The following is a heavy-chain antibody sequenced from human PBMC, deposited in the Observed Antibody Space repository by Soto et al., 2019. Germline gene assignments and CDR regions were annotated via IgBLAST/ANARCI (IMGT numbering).Heavy chain of an antibody. J-gene: IGHJ5*02. CDR3: ATLKNDFWSGLPWFDP. CDR2: IYYSGST. D-gene: IGHD3-3*01. Sequence: PSETLSLTCSVSGDSISTYHWSWIRQPPGKGLEWIGYIYYSGSTNYNPSLKSRVTMSVDTSRDLFSLKLNSVTAADTAVYYCATLKNDFWSGLPWFDPWGQGTLVTVSS. CDR1: GDSISTYH. V-gene: IGHV4-59*03.